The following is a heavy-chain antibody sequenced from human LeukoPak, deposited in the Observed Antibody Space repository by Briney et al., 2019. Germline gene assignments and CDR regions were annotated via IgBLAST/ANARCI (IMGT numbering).Heavy chain of an antibody. V-gene: IGHV4-38-2*01. D-gene: IGHD3-16*01. CDR1: GYSISSGYY. CDR3: ARLPAITTYYYYCMDV. CDR2: IYHSGST. Sequence: TSETLSLTCAVSGYSISSGYYWGWIRQPPGKGLEWIGSIYHSGSTYYNPSLKSRVTMSVDTSKNQFSLRLSSVTAADTAVYYCARLPAITTYYYYCMDVWGKGTMVTVSS. J-gene: IGHJ6*03.